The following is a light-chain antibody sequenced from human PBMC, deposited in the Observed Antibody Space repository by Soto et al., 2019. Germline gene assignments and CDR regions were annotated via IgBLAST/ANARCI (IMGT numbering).Light chain of an antibody. CDR3: QKYNTYWGYI. CDR2: KAS. J-gene: IGKJ2*01. CDR1: QSISSW. V-gene: IGKV1-5*03. Sequence: DIQMTQSPSTLSASVGDRVTITCRASQSISSWLAWYQQKPGKAPKLLIYKASTLESGVPSRFSGSGSGTEFTLNISSLQPDDFATYYCQKYNTYWGYIFGQGTKLDIK.